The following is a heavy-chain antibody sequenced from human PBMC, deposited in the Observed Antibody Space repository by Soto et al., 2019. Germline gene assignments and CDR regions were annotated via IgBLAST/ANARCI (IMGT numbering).Heavy chain of an antibody. J-gene: IGHJ4*02. D-gene: IGHD5-18*01. Sequence: GGSVKVSCKASGYTFTSYYMHWVRQAPGQGLEWMGIINPSGGSTSYAQKFQGRVTMTRDTSTSTVYMELSSLRSEDTAVYYCASPAESIQLWLQMDYWGQGTLVTVSS. CDR3: ASPAESIQLWLQMDY. CDR2: INPSGGST. V-gene: IGHV1-46*01. CDR1: GYTFTSYY.